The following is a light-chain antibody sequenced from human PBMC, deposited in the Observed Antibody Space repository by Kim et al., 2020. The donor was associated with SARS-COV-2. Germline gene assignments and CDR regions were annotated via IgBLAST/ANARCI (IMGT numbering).Light chain of an antibody. CDR1: QRIANS. V-gene: IGKV1-39*01. J-gene: IGKJ1*01. Sequence: DIQMTQSPSSLSASVGDRLTITCRASQRIANSLNWYQQTPGKAPHLLIYASSSVQSGVPSRFTGSGSGTDFTLTINILQPGDFATYYFQQRYNSPWTFGQGTKVDIK. CDR2: ASS. CDR3: QQRYNSPWT.